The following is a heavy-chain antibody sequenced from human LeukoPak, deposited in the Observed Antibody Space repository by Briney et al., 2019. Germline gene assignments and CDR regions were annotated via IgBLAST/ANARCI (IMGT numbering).Heavy chain of an antibody. V-gene: IGHV1-2*02. D-gene: IGHD5-12*01. CDR1: GYTFTGYY. Sequence: ASVKVSCKASGYTFTGYYMHWVRQAPGQGLEWMGWINPNSGGTNYAQKFQGRVTMTRDTSISTAYMELSRLRSDDTAVYYCARGNIVATINQPYYYYYGMDVWGQGTTVTVSS. CDR3: ARGNIVATINQPYYYYYGMDV. J-gene: IGHJ6*02. CDR2: INPNSGGT.